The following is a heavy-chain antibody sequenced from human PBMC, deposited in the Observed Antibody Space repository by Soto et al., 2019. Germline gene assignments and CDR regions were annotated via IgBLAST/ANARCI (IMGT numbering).Heavy chain of an antibody. J-gene: IGHJ4*02. CDR1: GYTFPSYG. Sequence: WASVKVSCKASGYTFPSYGISWVRQAPGQGLEWMGWISGYNGNTNYAQMLQGRVTMTTDTSTSTAYMELRSLRSDDTAVYYCARDDCSGGSCYRPLDYWGQGTLVTVSS. D-gene: IGHD2-15*01. CDR2: ISGYNGNT. CDR3: ARDDCSGGSCYRPLDY. V-gene: IGHV1-18*01.